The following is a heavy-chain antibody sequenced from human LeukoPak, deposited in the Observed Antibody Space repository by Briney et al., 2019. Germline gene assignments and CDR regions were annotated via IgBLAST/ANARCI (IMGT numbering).Heavy chain of an antibody. D-gene: IGHD1-1*01. V-gene: IGHV3-33*01. CDR2: IWYDGSNK. Sequence: PGRSLRLSCAASGFTFSSYGMHWVRQAPGKGLEWVAVIWYDGSNKYYADSVKGRFTISRDNSKNTLYPQMNSLRAEDTAVYYCARFWNDGPIDYWGLGTLVTVSS. CDR3: ARFWNDGPIDY. J-gene: IGHJ4*02. CDR1: GFTFSSYG.